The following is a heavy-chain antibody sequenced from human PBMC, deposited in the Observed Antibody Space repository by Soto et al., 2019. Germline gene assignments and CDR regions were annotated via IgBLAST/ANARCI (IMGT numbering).Heavy chain of an antibody. CDR1: GYSFTSYW. V-gene: IGHV5-51*01. J-gene: IGHJ3*02. CDR2: IYPGDSDT. Sequence: GESLKISCKGSGYSFTSYWIGWVRQMTGKGLEWMGIIYPGDSDTRYSTSFQGQVTISADKSISTAYLQWSSLKASDTAMYYCARPAGYYDSSGYFQYAFDIWGQGTMVTVSS. CDR3: ARPAGYYDSSGYFQYAFDI. D-gene: IGHD3-22*01.